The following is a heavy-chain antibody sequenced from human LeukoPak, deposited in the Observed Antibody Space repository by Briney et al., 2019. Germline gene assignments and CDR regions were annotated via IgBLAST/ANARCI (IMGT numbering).Heavy chain of an antibody. CDR2: IYWNDDK. D-gene: IGHD6-19*01. CDR1: GRSLSTSGVG. J-gene: IGHJ4*02. Sequence: SGPTLVKPTQALTLTCSISGRSLSTSGVGVGWIRQPPGKALEWLALIYWNDDKRFSPSLKNRLTITKDSSKNQVVLTMTNMDPVDTATYYCAHRLHKYSSGWPFDFWGQGTLVTVSS. CDR3: AHRLHKYSSGWPFDF. V-gene: IGHV2-5*01.